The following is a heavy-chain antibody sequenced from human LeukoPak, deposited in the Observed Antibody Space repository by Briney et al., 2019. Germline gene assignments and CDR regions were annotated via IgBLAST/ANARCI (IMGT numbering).Heavy chain of an antibody. CDR2: IDPSDSYT. CDR1: GYSFTSYW. D-gene: IGHD2-2*01. CDR3: ARRSCSSTSCYAAPFGY. J-gene: IGHJ4*02. Sequence: GESLKISCKGSGYSFTSYWISWVRQMPGKGLEWMGRIDPSDSYTNYSPSFQGHVTISADKSISTAYLQWSSLKASDTAMYYCARRSCSSTSCYAAPFGYWGQGTLVTVFS. V-gene: IGHV5-10-1*01.